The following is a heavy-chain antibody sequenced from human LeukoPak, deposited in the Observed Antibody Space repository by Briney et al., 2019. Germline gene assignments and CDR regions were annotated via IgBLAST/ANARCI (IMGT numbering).Heavy chain of an antibody. J-gene: IGHJ4*02. CDR3: ARVPLRLDCSGGSCYFPSIYYFDY. D-gene: IGHD2-15*01. V-gene: IGHV4-59*01. CDR1: GGSISSYY. CDR2: IYYSGST. Sequence: SETLSLTCTVSGGSISSYYWSWLRQPPGKGLEWIGYIYYSGSTNYNPSLKSRVTISVDTSKNQFSLKLSSVTAADTAVYYCARVPLRLDCSGGSCYFPSIYYFDYWGQGTLVTVSS.